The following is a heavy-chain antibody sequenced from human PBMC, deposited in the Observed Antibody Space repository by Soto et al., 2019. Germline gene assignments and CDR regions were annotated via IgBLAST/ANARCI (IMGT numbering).Heavy chain of an antibody. CDR2: INHSGST. Sequence: SENLSLTCSVYGGSFSGYYWSWIRQPPGKGLEWIGEINHSGSTNYNPSLKSRVTISVDTSKNQFSLKLSSVTAADTAVYYCAKLFGGRRYLQAFWARGTTDP. D-gene: IGHD4-4*01. V-gene: IGHV4-34*01. CDR3: AKLFGGRRYLQAFWARGTTDP. J-gene: IGHJ5*02. CDR1: GGSFSGYY.